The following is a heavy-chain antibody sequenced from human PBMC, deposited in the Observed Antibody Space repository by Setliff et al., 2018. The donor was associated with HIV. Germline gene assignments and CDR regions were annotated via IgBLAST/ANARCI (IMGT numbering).Heavy chain of an antibody. CDR3: ARGATREFIVGATIFDF. J-gene: IGHJ4*02. V-gene: IGHV4-61*09. CDR1: GGSISSGSYY. CDR2: IYTSGST. D-gene: IGHD1-26*01. Sequence: PSETLSLTCTVSGGSISSGSYYWSWIRQPAGKGLEWIGHIYTSGSTNYNPSLKSRVTISVDTSKNQFSLKLSSVTAADTAVYYCARGATREFIVGATIFDFWGQGTPVTVSS.